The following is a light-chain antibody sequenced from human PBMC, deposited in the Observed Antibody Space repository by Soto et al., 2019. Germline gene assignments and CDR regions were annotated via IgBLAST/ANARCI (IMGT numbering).Light chain of an antibody. CDR3: QQYNGWPPKYT. J-gene: IGKJ2*01. CDR2: DAS. V-gene: IGKV3-15*01. CDR1: QSISNN. Sequence: EIVMTQSPATLSVSPGERATLSCRASQSISNNLAWFRQKPGQAPRLLMYDASTRPTGIPDRFSGSGSGTDFTLTISGLQSEDFAVYYCQQYNGWPPKYTFGQGTNLEIK.